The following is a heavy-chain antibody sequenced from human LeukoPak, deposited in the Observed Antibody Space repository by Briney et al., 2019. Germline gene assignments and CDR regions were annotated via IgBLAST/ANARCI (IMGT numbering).Heavy chain of an antibody. CDR1: GFTFSSYW. D-gene: IGHD3-10*01. CDR3: ASSAYKTLWSNAFDI. V-gene: IGHV3-74*01. Sequence: PGGSLRLSCAASGFTFSSYWMHWVRQAPGKGLVWVSRINSDGSSTSYADSVKGRFTISRDNSKNTLYLQMNSLRAEDTAVYYCASSAYKTLWSNAFDIWGQGTMVTVSS. J-gene: IGHJ3*02. CDR2: INSDGSST.